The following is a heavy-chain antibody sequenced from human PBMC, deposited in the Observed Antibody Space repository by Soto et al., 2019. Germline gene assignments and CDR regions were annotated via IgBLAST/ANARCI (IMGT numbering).Heavy chain of an antibody. CDR3: ASVAARDYGMDV. D-gene: IGHD6-6*01. J-gene: IGHJ6*02. CDR2: ISTSGSDT. Sequence: GGSLRLSCVVSGVTLTDYGINWVRQAPGKGLEWVSYISTSGSDTYYADSVKGRFTISRDNAKNSLYLQMNSLRAEDTAVYYCASVAARDYGMDVWGQGTTVTVSS. CDR1: GVTLTDYG. V-gene: IGHV3-21*05.